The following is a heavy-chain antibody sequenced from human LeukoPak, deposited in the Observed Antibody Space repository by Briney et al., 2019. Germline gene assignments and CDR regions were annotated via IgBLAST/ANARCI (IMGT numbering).Heavy chain of an antibody. CDR2: ISDSGGST. CDR1: GFTFSTYA. J-gene: IGHJ4*02. Sequence: GGSLRLSCAASGFTFSTYAMSWVRQARGKGLEWVSVISDSGGSTYYADSVKGRFTISRDNSKNTLYLQMNSLRAEDTAVYYCAKDPYGTRYFDYWGQGTLVTVSS. D-gene: IGHD2-2*01. CDR3: AKDPYGTRYFDY. V-gene: IGHV3-23*01.